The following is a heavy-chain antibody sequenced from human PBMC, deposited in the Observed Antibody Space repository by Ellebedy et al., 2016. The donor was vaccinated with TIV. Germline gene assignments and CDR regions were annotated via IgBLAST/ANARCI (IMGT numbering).Heavy chain of an antibody. D-gene: IGHD2-15*01. CDR1: GYSFTSYW. J-gene: IGHJ4*01. CDR2: IYPGNSDT. Sequence: GESLKISCQVSGYSFTSYWIGWVRQMPGKGLEWMGIIYPGNSDTRYSPSFQGQVTISADKSISTAYLQWSSLKASDTAMYYCVRGPLGYCSGGSCSADYWGHGTLVTVSS. V-gene: IGHV5-51*01. CDR3: VRGPLGYCSGGSCSADY.